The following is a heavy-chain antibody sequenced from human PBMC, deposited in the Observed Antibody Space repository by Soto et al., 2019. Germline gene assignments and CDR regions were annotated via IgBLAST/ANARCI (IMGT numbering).Heavy chain of an antibody. CDR2: IYPGDSET. CDR3: ARNRMSAAGTYGMDV. V-gene: IGHV5-51*01. CDR1: GYSFTRYW. J-gene: IGHJ6*01. Sequence: PGESLKMSGKACGYSFTRYWMSGLRQMPGKSLRCMGIIYPGDSETTYSPSFQDQVTIAADKSISTAYLQWRSLRVSETAMYYCARNRMSAAGTYGMDVWGQGTRVSVSS. D-gene: IGHD6-13*01.